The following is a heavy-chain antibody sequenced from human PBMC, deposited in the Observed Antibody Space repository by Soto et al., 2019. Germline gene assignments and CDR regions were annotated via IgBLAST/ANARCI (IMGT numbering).Heavy chain of an antibody. CDR3: ARGWGYIVATTLREGDAFDI. Sequence: SETLSLTCAVYGGSFSGYYWSWIRQPPGKGLEWIGEINHSGSTNYNPSLKSRVTISVDTSKDQFSLKLSSVTAADTAVYYCARGWGYIVATTLREGDAFDIWGQGTMVTVSS. J-gene: IGHJ3*02. V-gene: IGHV4-34*01. D-gene: IGHD5-12*01. CDR1: GGSFSGYY. CDR2: INHSGST.